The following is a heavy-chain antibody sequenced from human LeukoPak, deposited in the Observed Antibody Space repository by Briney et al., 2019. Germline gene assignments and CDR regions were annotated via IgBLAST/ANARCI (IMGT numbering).Heavy chain of an antibody. J-gene: IGHJ4*02. CDR3: SRSLNS. Sequence: PGGSLRLSCAASGFPFSTSWMDWVRQAPGKGLEWVANIKPDGSEKYYVDPVKGRFTSSRDNAKNSMYLQMNSLRAEDTAVYYCSRSLNSWGQGTLVIVSS. CDR2: IKPDGSEK. CDR1: GFPFSTSW. V-gene: IGHV3-7*01.